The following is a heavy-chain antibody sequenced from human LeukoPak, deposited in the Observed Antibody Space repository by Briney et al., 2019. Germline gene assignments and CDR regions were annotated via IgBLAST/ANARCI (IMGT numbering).Heavy chain of an antibody. CDR1: GGSISSYY. D-gene: IGHD4-17*01. V-gene: IGHV4-59*01. CDR2: IYSSGST. J-gene: IGHJ4*02. Sequence: SETLSLTCTVSGGSISSYYWSWIRQPPGKGLEWIGYIYSSGSTSYNPSLKSRVTMSIDTSKNQFSLKVKSVTAADTAVYYCARESSGDYSDYWGQGTLVTVSS. CDR3: ARESSGDYSDY.